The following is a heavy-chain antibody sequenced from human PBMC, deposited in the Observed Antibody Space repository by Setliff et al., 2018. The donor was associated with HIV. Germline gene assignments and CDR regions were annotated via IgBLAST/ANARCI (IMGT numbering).Heavy chain of an antibody. V-gene: IGHV3-23*01. J-gene: IGHJ3*02. CDR3: AKGRYGGYDWGTLDI. Sequence: GGSLRLSCAASGFTFSTYWMHWVRQAPGKGLEWVATISGSGTSTYYADSVKGRFTISRDNSKNTLYLQMNSLRVEDTAVYYCAKGRYGGYDWGTLDIWGQGTMVTVSS. CDR1: GFTFSTYW. D-gene: IGHD5-12*01. CDR2: ISGSGTST.